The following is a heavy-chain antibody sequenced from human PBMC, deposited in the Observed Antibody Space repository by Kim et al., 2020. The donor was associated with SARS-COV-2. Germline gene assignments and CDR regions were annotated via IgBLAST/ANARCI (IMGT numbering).Heavy chain of an antibody. CDR2: ISTYNGNT. V-gene: IGHV1-18*01. J-gene: IGHJ6*01. CDR3: ARVLGYFDWLLPSDF. Sequence: ASVKVSCKGSGYIFSSYGISWVRQAPGQGLEWMGWISTYNGNTEYAQKFQGRVNMTRDTSTSTVYMELRSLRPDDTAVYFCARVLGYFDWLLPSDFWG. CDR1: GYIFSSYG. D-gene: IGHD3-9*01.